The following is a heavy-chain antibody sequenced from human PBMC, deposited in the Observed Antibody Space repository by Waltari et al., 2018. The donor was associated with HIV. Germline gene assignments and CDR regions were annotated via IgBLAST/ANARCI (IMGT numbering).Heavy chain of an antibody. CDR3: ARGSSGSYRWFDP. J-gene: IGHJ5*02. V-gene: IGHV1-69*15. CDR1: GGPFSSTS. Sequence: QEQLVQSGAEVKKPGSSVKVSCRASGGPFSSTSISWVRQAPGQGLEWMGNIIRVFESTTYAQKFHGRLTISADESTSTVFMELSSLSFDDTAVYYCARGSSGSYRWFDPWGHGTLVTVSP. D-gene: IGHD1-26*01. CDR2: IIRVFEST.